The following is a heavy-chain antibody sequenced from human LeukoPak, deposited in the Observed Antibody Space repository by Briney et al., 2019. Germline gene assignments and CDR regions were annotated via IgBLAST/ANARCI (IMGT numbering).Heavy chain of an antibody. CDR3: ASGYDFSDGSKRGFAN. Sequence: GGSLRLSCEASGFIVSDYGMNWVRQAQGKGLEFVSYISSSGRTTFYADSVKGRFTIPRDTAKNSLFLQMTSLGAEDTAMYYCASGYDFSDGSKRGFANWGQGTLVTVSS. CDR2: ISSSGRTT. CDR1: GFIVSDYG. J-gene: IGHJ4*02. D-gene: IGHD3-3*01. V-gene: IGHV3-48*01.